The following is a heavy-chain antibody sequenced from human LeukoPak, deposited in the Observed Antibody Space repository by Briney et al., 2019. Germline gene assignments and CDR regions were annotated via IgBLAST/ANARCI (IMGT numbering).Heavy chain of an antibody. CDR2: IYYSVST. V-gene: IGHV4-59*08. CDR3: ARHSRPYPHYFYY. CDR1: GGSISNQY. Sequence: SETLSLTCPVSGGSISNQYCSRIRQPPGEGLEWIGYIYYSVSTNYNPSLKSRVTISVDTSKNQFSLKLNSVTAADTAVYYCARHSRPYPHYFYYWGQGTLVTVSS. J-gene: IGHJ4*02.